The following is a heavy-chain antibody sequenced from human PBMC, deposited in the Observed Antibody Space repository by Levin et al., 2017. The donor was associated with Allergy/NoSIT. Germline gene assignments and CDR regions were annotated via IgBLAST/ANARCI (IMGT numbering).Heavy chain of an antibody. V-gene: IGHV4-34*01. D-gene: IGHD3-10*01. CDR3: ARGLYGRTPVPPGYYYYYMDV. Sequence: SETLSLTCAVYGGSFSGYYWSWIRQPPGKGLEWIGEINHSGSTNYNPSLKSRVTISVDTSKNQFSLKLSSVTAADTAVYYCARGLYGRTPVPPGYYYYYMDVWGKGTTVTVSS. J-gene: IGHJ6*03. CDR2: INHSGST. CDR1: GGSFSGYY.